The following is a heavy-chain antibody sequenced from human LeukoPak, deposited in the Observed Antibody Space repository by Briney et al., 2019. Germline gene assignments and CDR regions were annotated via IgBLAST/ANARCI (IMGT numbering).Heavy chain of an antibody. CDR3: ARGALLWFGDRMEYYFDY. CDR2: IYYSGST. V-gene: IGHV4-39*01. J-gene: IGHJ4*02. D-gene: IGHD3-10*01. CDR1: GGSISSSSYY. Sequence: SETLSLTCTVSGGSISSSSYYWGWIRQPPGKGLEWIGSIYYSGSTYYNPSLKSRVTISVDTSKNQFSLKLSSVTAADTAVYYCARGALLWFGDRMEYYFDYWGQGTLLTVSS.